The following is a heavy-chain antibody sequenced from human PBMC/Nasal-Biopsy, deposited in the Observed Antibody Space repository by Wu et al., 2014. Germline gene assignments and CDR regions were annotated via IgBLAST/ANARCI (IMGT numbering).Heavy chain of an antibody. D-gene: IGHD3-16*01. V-gene: IGHV3-48*03. CDR2: INSRSVTI. CDR3: ARGHLGGSYYGLDV. J-gene: IGHJ6*01. CDR1: GFDFPTYE. Sequence: LRLSCAASGFDFPTYEMNWVRQAPGKGLEWLSYINSRSVTIYYADSVRGRFTISRDNAKNSLFLQMNSLRVEDTAVYYCARGHLGGSYYGLDVWGPLGPRSPSPQ.